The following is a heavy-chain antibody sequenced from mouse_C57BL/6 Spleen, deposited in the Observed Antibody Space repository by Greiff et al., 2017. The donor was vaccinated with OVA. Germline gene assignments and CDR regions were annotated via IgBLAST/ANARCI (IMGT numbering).Heavy chain of an antibody. CDR3: ARWNYGSSYCAMDY. V-gene: IGHV1-58*01. CDR2: IYIGNGYT. D-gene: IGHD1-1*01. CDR1: GYTFTSYG. Sequence: VQLTESGAELVRPGSSVTMSCKTSGYTFTSYGINWVKQRPGQGLEWIGYIYIGNGYTEYNEKFKGKATLTSDTSSSTAYMQLSSLTSEDSAIYFCARWNYGSSYCAMDYWGQGTSVTVSS. J-gene: IGHJ4*01.